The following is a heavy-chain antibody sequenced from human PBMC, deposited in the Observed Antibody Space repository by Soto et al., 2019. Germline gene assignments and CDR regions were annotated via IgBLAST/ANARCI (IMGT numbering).Heavy chain of an antibody. Sequence: SETLSLTCAVSGGSISSSNWWSWVRQPPGKGLEWIGEIYHSGSTNYNPSLKSRVTISVDTSKNQFSLKLSSVTAADTAVYYCAPLGVYCSGGSCRRDNWFDPWGQGTLVTVSS. CDR2: IYHSGST. CDR1: GGSISSSNW. CDR3: APLGVYCSGGSCRRDNWFDP. D-gene: IGHD2-15*01. J-gene: IGHJ5*02. V-gene: IGHV4-4*02.